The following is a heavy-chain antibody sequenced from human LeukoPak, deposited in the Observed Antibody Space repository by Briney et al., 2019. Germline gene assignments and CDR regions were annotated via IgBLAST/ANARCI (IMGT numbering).Heavy chain of an antibody. D-gene: IGHD1-26*01. Sequence: NPSETLSLTCTVSGGSISSGGYYWSWIRQHPGKGLEWIGYIYYSGSTYYNPSLKSRVTTSVDTSKNQFSLKLSSVTAADTAVYYCARDANSGSYYLHGAFDIWGRGTMVTVSS. CDR1: GGSISSGGYY. V-gene: IGHV4-31*03. J-gene: IGHJ3*02. CDR2: IYYSGST. CDR3: ARDANSGSYYLHGAFDI.